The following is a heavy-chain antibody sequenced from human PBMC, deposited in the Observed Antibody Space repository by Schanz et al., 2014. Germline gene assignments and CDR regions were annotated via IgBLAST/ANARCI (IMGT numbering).Heavy chain of an antibody. CDR1: GFTFSDYY. CDR2: ISLSSTYT. V-gene: IGHV3-11*06. CDR3: ARDRGTVGSSSYYFDY. Sequence: QVQLVESGGGLVKPGGSLRLSCAASGFTFSDYYMSWIRQAPGKGLEWVSYISLSSTYTNYADSVKGRFTISRDNSKNSLYLQMNSLRAEDTAVYYCARDRGTVGSSSYYFDYWGQGTLVTVSS. D-gene: IGHD6-6*01. J-gene: IGHJ4*02.